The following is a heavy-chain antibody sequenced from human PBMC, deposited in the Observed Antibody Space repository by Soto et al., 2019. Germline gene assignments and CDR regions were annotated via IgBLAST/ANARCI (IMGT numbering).Heavy chain of an antibody. Sequence: EVQLLESGGGLVQPGGSLRLSCAASGFTFSSYAMSWVRQAPGKGLEWLSAINDSGGSTYYADSVKGRFTISRDNYXNTLYLQMNSLRAEDTAVYYCARVRDSSNWYWFDPWGQGTLVTVSS. CDR3: ARVRDSSNWYWFDP. CDR2: INDSGGST. D-gene: IGHD6-13*01. V-gene: IGHV3-23*01. CDR1: GFTFSSYA. J-gene: IGHJ5*02.